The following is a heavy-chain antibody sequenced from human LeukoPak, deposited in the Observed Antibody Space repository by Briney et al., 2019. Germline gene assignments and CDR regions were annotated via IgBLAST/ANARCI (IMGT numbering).Heavy chain of an antibody. Sequence: GGSLRLSCAASRFTFSSYAMSWVRQAPGKGLEWVSAISGSGGSTYYADSVKGRFTISRDNSKNTLYLQMNSLRAEDTAVYYCAKGTGYSYGDRPFDYWGQGTLVTVSS. V-gene: IGHV3-23*01. D-gene: IGHD5-18*01. CDR2: ISGSGGST. CDR3: AKGTGYSYGDRPFDY. J-gene: IGHJ4*02. CDR1: RFTFSSYA.